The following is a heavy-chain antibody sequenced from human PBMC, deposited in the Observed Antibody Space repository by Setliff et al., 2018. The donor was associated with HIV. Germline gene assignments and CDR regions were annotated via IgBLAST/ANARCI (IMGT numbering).Heavy chain of an antibody. D-gene: IGHD3-22*01. J-gene: IGHJ3*02. Sequence: ASVKVSCKTSGYTFTGYFMHWVRQAPRQGLEWMGWINPDSGDTNYAQKFQGRLTMTRDTSINTAYTELSRLRSDDTAVYYCATLDQDFHSSAFDTFDIWGQGTMVTVSS. CDR2: INPDSGDT. CDR1: GYTFTGYF. CDR3: ATLDQDFHSSAFDTFDI. V-gene: IGHV1-2*02.